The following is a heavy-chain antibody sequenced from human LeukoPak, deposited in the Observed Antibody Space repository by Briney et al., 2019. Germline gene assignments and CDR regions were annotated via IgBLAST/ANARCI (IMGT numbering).Heavy chain of an antibody. CDR3: ARDRDCSSTSCFQGLDY. CDR2: ISYDGSNK. J-gene: IGHJ4*02. CDR1: GFTFSSYA. D-gene: IGHD2-2*01. V-gene: IGHV3-30*04. Sequence: GGSLRLSCAASGFTFSSYAMHWVRQAPGKGLEWVAVISYDGSNKYYADSVKGRFTISRDNSKNTLYLQMNSLRAEDTAVYYCARDRDCSSTSCFQGLDYWGQGTLDTVSS.